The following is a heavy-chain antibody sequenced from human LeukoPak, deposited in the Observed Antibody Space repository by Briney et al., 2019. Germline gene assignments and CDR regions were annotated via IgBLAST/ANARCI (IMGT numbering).Heavy chain of an antibody. CDR2: IYVSGTT. D-gene: IGHD6-19*01. CDR1: GDSISSNTW. V-gene: IGHV4-4*02. J-gene: IGHJ4*02. CDR3: AREIPVAYATSLDF. Sequence: PSETLSLTCAVSGDSISSNTWWHWVRQPPGKGLERIGEIYVSGTTYYNPSLNSRVTISVDKSKNQFSLRLTSVTAADTAVYYCAREIPVAYATSLDFWGQGTLVTVSS.